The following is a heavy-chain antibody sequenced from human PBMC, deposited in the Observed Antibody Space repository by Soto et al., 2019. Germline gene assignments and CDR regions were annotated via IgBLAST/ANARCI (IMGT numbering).Heavy chain of an antibody. CDR3: ARVVYGDYGGGWFDP. D-gene: IGHD4-17*01. V-gene: IGHV1-46*03. Sequence: QVQLVQSGAEVKKPGASVKVSCKASGYTFTSYYMHWVRQAPGQGLEWMGIINPSGGSTSYAQKFQGRVTMTRDTSTSTVYMERSSLRSEDTVVYYCARVVYGDYGGGWFDPWGQGTLVTVSS. CDR2: INPSGGST. J-gene: IGHJ5*02. CDR1: GYTFTSYY.